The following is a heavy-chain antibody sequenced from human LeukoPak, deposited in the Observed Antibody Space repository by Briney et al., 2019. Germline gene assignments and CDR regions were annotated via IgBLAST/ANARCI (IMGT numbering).Heavy chain of an antibody. J-gene: IGHJ3*02. CDR3: ASTMVRGVIITGDDAFDI. V-gene: IGHV4-31*03. Sequence: PSETLSLTCTVSGGSISSGGYYWSWIRQHPGKGLEWIGYIYYSGSTYYNPSLKSRVTISVDTSKNQFSLKLSSVTAADTAVYYCASTMVRGVIITGDDAFDIWGQGTMVTVSS. CDR2: IYYSGST. D-gene: IGHD3-10*01. CDR1: GGSISSGGYY.